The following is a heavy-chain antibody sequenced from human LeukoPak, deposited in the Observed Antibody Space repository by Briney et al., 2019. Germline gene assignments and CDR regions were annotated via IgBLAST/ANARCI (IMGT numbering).Heavy chain of an antibody. CDR2: INHRGDT. CDR1: GGSFSTYY. Sequence: SETLSLTCAVYGGSFSTYYWSWIRQSPGKGLEWIAEINHRGDTNYNPSVKSRVTISVDTSKNQFSLKLSSVTAADTAVYYCARLLGFPYYFDYWGQGTLVTVSS. J-gene: IGHJ4*02. CDR3: ARLLGFPYYFDY. D-gene: IGHD2-2*03. V-gene: IGHV4-34*01.